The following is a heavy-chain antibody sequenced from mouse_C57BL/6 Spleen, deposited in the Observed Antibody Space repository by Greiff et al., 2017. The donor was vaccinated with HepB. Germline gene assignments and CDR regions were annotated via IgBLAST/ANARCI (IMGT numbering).Heavy chain of an antibody. V-gene: IGHV3-6*01. CDR3: AREGQGYAMDY. J-gene: IGHJ4*01. Sequence: VQRVESGPGLVKPSQSLSLTCSVTGYSITSGYYWNWIRQFPGNKLEWMGYISYDGSNNYNPSLKNRISITRDTSKNQFFLKLNSVTTEDTATYYCAREGQGYAMDYWGQGTSVTVSS. D-gene: IGHD3-3*01. CDR1: GYSITSGYY. CDR2: ISYDGSN.